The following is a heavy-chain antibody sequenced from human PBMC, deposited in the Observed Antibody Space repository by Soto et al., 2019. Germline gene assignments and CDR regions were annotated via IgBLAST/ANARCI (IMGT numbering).Heavy chain of an antibody. CDR2: ISAYNGNT. J-gene: IGHJ3*02. Sequence: GASVKVSCKASGYTFTSYGISWVRQAPGQGLERMGWISAYNGNTNYAQKLQGRVTMTTDTSTSTAYMELRSLRSDDTAVYYCASKTYYYNSSSGAAFDIWGQGTMVTVSS. CDR1: GYTFTSYG. CDR3: ASKTYYYNSSSGAAFDI. D-gene: IGHD3-22*01. V-gene: IGHV1-18*01.